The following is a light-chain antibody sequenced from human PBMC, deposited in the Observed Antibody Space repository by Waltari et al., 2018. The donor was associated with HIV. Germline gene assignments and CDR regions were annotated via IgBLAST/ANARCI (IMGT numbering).Light chain of an antibody. V-gene: IGLV2-14*01. J-gene: IGLJ3*02. CDR2: EVS. CDR1: SSDVGYYNY. Sequence: QSALTQPASVSGSPGQSITISCPGTSSDVGYYNYVSWYQQHPGKAPKLLIYEVSDRPSGVSNRFSGSKSGNTASLTISGLQAEDEADYFCASYTSSSTLEFGGGTKLTVL. CDR3: ASYTSSSTLE.